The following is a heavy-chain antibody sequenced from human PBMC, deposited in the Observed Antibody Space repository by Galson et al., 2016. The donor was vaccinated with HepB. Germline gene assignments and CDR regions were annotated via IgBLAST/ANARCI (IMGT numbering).Heavy chain of an antibody. D-gene: IGHD1-26*01. Sequence: SLRLSCAASGFSFSTYAMSWVRQAPGKGLEWVSSISGRGGTTHYADSVKGRFTISRDNSKNTLHLQMNSLRAEDTAVYYCGKHNFLDYYYMDFWGQGTLVTVSS. J-gene: IGHJ4*02. CDR3: GKHNFLDYYYMDF. V-gene: IGHV3-23*01. CDR2: ISGRGGTT. CDR1: GFSFSTYA.